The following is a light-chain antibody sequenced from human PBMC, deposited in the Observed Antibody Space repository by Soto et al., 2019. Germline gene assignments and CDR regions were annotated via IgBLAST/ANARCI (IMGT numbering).Light chain of an antibody. J-gene: IGKJ1*01. CDR3: QHHNNWPRT. Sequence: EIVMTQSPATLSVSPGERATLSCRASQSVSSNLAWYQQKPGQAPRLLIYGASTRATGIPVRFSGSGSGTEFTLTISSLQSEDFAVYYCQHHNNWPRTFGQGTKVDIK. CDR1: QSVSSN. CDR2: GAS. V-gene: IGKV3-15*01.